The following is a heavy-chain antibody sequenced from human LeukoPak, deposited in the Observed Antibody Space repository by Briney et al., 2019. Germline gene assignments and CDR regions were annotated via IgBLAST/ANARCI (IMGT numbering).Heavy chain of an antibody. CDR1: GFTFSSYA. CDR3: TTDSAPLRYFDWLLDAFDI. CDR2: VSGSGGST. J-gene: IGHJ3*02. V-gene: IGHV3-23*01. Sequence: GGSLRLSCAPSGFTFSSYAMSWVRQAPGKGLEWVSAVSGSGGSTYYADSVKGRFTISRDNSKNTLYLQMNSLRAEDTAVYYCTTDSAPLRYFDWLLDAFDIWGQGTMVTVSS. D-gene: IGHD3-9*01.